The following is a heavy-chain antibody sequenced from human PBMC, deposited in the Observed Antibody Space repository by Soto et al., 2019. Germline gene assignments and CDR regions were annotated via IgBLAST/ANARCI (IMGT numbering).Heavy chain of an antibody. J-gene: IGHJ6*02. Sequence: GGSLRLSCAASGFSFSSYGMHWVRQAPGKGLEWVAVLWYDGTNQYYADSVKGRFTISRDNSKNTLYLEMNSLRAEDTAVYYCARKELASFNYGMDVWGQGTTVTVSS. V-gene: IGHV3-33*01. CDR2: LWYDGTNQ. CDR1: GFSFSSYG. CDR3: ARKELASFNYGMDV. D-gene: IGHD1-26*01.